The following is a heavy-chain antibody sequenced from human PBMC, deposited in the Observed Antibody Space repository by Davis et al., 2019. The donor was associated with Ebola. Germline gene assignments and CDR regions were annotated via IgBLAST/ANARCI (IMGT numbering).Heavy chain of an antibody. CDR3: TRGWLRGGMDV. J-gene: IGHJ6*02. V-gene: IGHV6-1*01. CDR2: TYYNSKWFH. D-gene: IGHD5-18*01. Sequence: HSQTLSLTCDISGDSVPSGGWNWIRPSPTRGLEWLGRTYYNSKWFHDYAVSVKSRITINPDTSKNQFSLQLNSVTPEDTALYYCTRGWLRGGMDVWGEGTTVTV. CDR1: GDSVPSGG.